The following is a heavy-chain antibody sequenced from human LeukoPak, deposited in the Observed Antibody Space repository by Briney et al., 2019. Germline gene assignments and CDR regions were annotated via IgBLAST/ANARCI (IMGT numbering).Heavy chain of an antibody. CDR3: AKRQYYDFWSGYYTFDY. CDR2: ISGSGGST. Sequence: GGSLSLSCAASGFPFSSYAMSWVRQAPGKGLEWVSAISGSGGSTYYADSVKGRFTISRDNSKNTLYLQMNSLRAEDTAVYYCAKRQYYDFWSGYYTFDYWGQGTLVTVSS. CDR1: GFPFSSYA. V-gene: IGHV3-23*01. J-gene: IGHJ4*02. D-gene: IGHD3-3*01.